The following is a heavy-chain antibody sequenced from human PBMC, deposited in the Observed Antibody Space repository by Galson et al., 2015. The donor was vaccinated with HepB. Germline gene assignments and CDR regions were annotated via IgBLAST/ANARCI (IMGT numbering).Heavy chain of an antibody. D-gene: IGHD3-16*02. CDR1: GYTFTSYG. J-gene: IGHJ6*02. Sequence: SVKVSCKASGYTFTSYGISWVRQAPGQGLEWMGWISAYNGNTNYAQKLQGRVTMTTDTSTSTAYMELRSLRSDDTAVYYCARDSLAVRGSGSDRYYYGMDVWGQGTTVTVSS. CDR3: ARDSLAVRGSGSDRYYYGMDV. V-gene: IGHV1-18*04. CDR2: ISAYNGNT.